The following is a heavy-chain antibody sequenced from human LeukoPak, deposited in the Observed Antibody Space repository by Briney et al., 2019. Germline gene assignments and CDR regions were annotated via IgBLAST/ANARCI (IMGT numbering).Heavy chain of an antibody. CDR2: INHSGST. D-gene: IGHD2-15*01. V-gene: IGHV4-34*01. CDR1: GGSFSGYY. J-gene: IGHJ5*02. CDR3: ARDHCSGGSCYPGWFDP. Sequence: PSETLSLTCAVYGGSFSGYYWSWIRQPPGKGLEWIGEINHSGSTNYNPSLKSRVIISVDTSKNQFSLKLISVTAADTAVYYCARDHCSGGSCYPGWFDPWGQGTLVTVSS.